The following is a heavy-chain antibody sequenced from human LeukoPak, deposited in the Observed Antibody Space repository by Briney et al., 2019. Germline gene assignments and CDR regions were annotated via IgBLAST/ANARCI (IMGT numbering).Heavy chain of an antibody. CDR3: ARETQGSSNWY. D-gene: IGHD6-13*01. CDR1: GFTFDDYA. V-gene: IGHV3-9*01. J-gene: IGHJ4*02. CDR2: ISWNSGSI. Sequence: GGSLRLSCAASGFTFDDYAMHWVRQAPGKGLEWVSGISWNSGSIGYADSVKGRFTISRDNSKNTLYLQMNSLRAEDTAVYYCARETQGSSNWYWGRGTLVIVSS.